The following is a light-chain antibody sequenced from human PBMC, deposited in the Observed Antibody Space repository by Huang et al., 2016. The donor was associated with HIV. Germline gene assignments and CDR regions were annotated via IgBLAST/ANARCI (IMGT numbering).Light chain of an antibody. Sequence: EIVMTQSPATLSVSPGERATLSCRASQSVRTNLAWYQQKPGQAPRLLIYGASTRATGIPVRFSGSGSATEFTLTISSLQSGDFAVYYCQQYDKWPPGTFGQGTKLEIK. V-gene: IGKV3-15*01. CDR3: QQYDKWPPGT. J-gene: IGKJ2*02. CDR2: GAS. CDR1: QSVRTN.